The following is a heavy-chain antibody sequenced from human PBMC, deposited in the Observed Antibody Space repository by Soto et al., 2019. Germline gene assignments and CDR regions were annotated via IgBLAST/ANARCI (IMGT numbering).Heavy chain of an antibody. J-gene: IGHJ4*02. D-gene: IGHD3-22*01. CDR3: ARSYYYDSSGYSAYYFDY. V-gene: IGHV1-69*13. CDR1: GGTFSSYA. Sequence: SVKVSCKASGGTFSSYAISWVRQAPGQGLEWMGGIIPIFGTANYAQKFQGRVTITADESTSTAYMELSSLRSEDTAVYYCARSYYYDSSGYSAYYFDYWGQGTLVTAPQ. CDR2: IIPIFGTA.